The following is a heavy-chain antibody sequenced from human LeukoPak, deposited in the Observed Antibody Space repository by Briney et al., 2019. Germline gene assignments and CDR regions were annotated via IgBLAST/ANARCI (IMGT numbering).Heavy chain of an antibody. CDR2: VYYSGST. D-gene: IGHD2/OR15-2a*01. V-gene: IGHV4-59*13. J-gene: IGHJ4*02. CDR3: SRGTVNMDY. CDR1: GGSFSSYY. Sequence: KASETLSLICTVSGGSFSSYYWSWVRQPPGKGLEWIGYVYYSGSTKYNPALKSRVTISKDSSKNQFSLNLRTVTAADAAVYYCSRGTVNMDYWGQGTLVTVS.